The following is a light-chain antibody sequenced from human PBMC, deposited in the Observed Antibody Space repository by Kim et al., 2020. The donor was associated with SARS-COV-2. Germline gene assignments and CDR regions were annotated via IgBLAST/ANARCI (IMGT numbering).Light chain of an antibody. CDR3: MQALQTPYT. V-gene: IGKV2-28*01. J-gene: IGKJ2*01. Sequence: EPASISCNSSQSLLQSNKYNYLDWYLQKPGQSPQLLIYMGSNRASGVPDRFSGSGSGTDFTLKISRVVAEDAAIYYCMQALQTPYTFGQGTKLEI. CDR1: QSLLQSNKYNY. CDR2: MGS.